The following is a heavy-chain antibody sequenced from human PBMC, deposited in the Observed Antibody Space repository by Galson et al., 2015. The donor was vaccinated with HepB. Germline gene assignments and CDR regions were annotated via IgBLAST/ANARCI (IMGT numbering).Heavy chain of an antibody. CDR3: ARVGTMVRGVITLYYYYGMDV. V-gene: IGHV1-46*01. J-gene: IGHJ6*02. CDR1: GYTFTSYY. D-gene: IGHD3-10*01. Sequence: SVKVSCKASGYTFTSYYMHWVRQAPGQGLEWMGIINPSGGCTSYAQKFQGRVTMTRDTSTSTVYMELSSLRSEDTAVYYCARVGTMVRGVITLYYYYGMDVWGQGTTVTVSS. CDR2: INPSGGCT.